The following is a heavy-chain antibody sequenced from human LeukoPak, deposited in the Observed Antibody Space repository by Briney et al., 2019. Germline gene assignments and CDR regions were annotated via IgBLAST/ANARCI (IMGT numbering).Heavy chain of an antibody. CDR3: ARRRTIVSSFDP. Sequence: SETLSLTCTVSGXSISNFYGSWIRQPPGKGLEWIGDIYYSGSTNYNPSLKSRVSISTDTSKNQFSLRLTSVAAADTAVYFRARRRTIVSSFDPWAREPWSPSPQ. CDR1: GXSISNFY. D-gene: IGHD2-15*01. J-gene: IGHJ5*02. CDR2: IYYSGST. V-gene: IGHV4-59*08.